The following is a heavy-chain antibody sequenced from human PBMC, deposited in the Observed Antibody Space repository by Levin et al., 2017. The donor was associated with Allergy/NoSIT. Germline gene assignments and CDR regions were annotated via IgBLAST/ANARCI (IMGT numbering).Heavy chain of an antibody. CDR2: ISWNSGSI. D-gene: IGHD5-12*01. CDR1: GFTFDDYA. V-gene: IGHV3-9*01. Sequence: PGGSLRLSCAASGFTFDDYAMHWVRQAPGKGLEWVSGISWNSGSIGYADSLKGRFTISRDNAKNSLYLQMNSLRAEDTALYYCTKDYSGYGGWGAFDVWGQGTMVTVSS. CDR3: TKDYSGYGGWGAFDV. J-gene: IGHJ3*01.